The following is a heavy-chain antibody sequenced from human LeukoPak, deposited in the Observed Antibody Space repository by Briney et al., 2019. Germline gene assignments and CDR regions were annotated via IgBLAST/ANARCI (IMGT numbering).Heavy chain of an antibody. CDR2: IYYSGSP. CDR1: GGSISSYY. CDR3: ARGYTYGDNWFDP. V-gene: IGHV4-59*01. Sequence: PSETLSLICSVSGGSISSYYWTWIRQPPGKGLEWIGFIYYSGSPNYNPSLKSRVTISLDTSKNQFSLKLSSVTTADTAMYYCARGYTYGDNWFDPWGQGTLVTVSS. J-gene: IGHJ5*02. D-gene: IGHD5-18*01.